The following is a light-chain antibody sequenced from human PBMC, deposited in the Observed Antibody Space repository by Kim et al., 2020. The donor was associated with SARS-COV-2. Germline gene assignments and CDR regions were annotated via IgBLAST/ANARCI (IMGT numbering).Light chain of an antibody. CDR3: QLYLGAQYT. V-gene: IGKV3-20*01. J-gene: IGKJ2*01. CDR2: GAS. Sequence: FVLTQSPGTLSLSPGERATLSCRASLGVDSNYVAWYQQKPGQAPRLLIFGASSRATGIPDRFSGSGSGADFTLTISRLEPEDCAMYYCQLYLGAQYTFGRGTKVDIK. CDR1: LGVDSNY.